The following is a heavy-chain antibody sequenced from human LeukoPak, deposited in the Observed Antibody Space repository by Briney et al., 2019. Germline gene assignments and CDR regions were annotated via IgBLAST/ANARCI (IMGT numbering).Heavy chain of an antibody. J-gene: IGHJ4*02. D-gene: IGHD6-19*01. CDR2: ISAYNGNT. CDR1: GYTFTSYG. CDR3: ARDKEVIAVAGKQYFDY. Sequence: GASVKISCKASGYTFTSYGISWVRHAPGQGLEWMGWISAYNGNTNYAQKLQGRVTMTTDTSTSTAYMELRSLRSDDTAVYYCARDKEVIAVAGKQYFDYWGQGTLVTVSS. V-gene: IGHV1-18*01.